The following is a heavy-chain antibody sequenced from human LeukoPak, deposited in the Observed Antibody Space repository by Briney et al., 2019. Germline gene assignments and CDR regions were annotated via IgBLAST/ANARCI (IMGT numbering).Heavy chain of an antibody. CDR1: GGSISTYY. D-gene: IGHD6-6*01. Sequence: SETLSLTCTVSGGSISTYYWSWIRQPAGKGLEWIGRMYTSGETNYKPTLTSRVTISLGTSKNQFSLRLTSVTAADTAEYYCAAGSQSRALIKWGQGTLVTVSS. V-gene: IGHV4-4*07. CDR2: MYTSGET. CDR3: AAGSQSRALIK. J-gene: IGHJ1*01.